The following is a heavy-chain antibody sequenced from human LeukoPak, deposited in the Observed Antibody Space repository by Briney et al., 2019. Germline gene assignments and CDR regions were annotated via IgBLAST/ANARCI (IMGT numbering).Heavy chain of an antibody. D-gene: IGHD1-26*01. V-gene: IGHV3-74*01. CDR2: ISSDGGNT. CDR1: GFTVRDYW. J-gene: IGHJ6*03. CDR3: AREWELRGAYYMDV. Sequence: GGSLRLSCAASGFTVRDYWMHWVRQAPGKGLVWVSRISSDGGNTLYADSVKGRFTISRDNINDTMYLQMDSLRGEDTAVYYCAREWELRGAYYMDVWGKGTTVTVSS.